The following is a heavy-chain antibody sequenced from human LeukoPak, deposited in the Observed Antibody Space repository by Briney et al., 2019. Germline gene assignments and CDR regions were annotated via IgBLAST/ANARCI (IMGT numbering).Heavy chain of an antibody. Sequence: GESLKISCEGSGYNFSNCLIGWVRQMPGKGLEWMGIIYPGDSDTRYSPSFQGQVTISADKSISTAYLQWSSLKASDTAMYYCARHSVGRRDYYDSSGYYYLDYWGQGTLVTVSS. CDR2: IYPGDSDT. V-gene: IGHV5-51*01. CDR1: GYNFSNCL. J-gene: IGHJ4*02. D-gene: IGHD3-22*01. CDR3: ARHSVGRRDYYDSSGYYYLDY.